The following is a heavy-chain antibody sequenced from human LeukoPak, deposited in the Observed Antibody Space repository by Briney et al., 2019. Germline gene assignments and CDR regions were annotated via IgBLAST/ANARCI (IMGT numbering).Heavy chain of an antibody. D-gene: IGHD2-8*02. CDR3: ARGSPLLSHYYGMDV. J-gene: IGHJ6*04. CDR2: IIPIFGTA. Sequence: SVKVSCKASGGTFSSYAISWVRQAPGQGLEWMGGIIPIFGTANYAQKFQGRVTITADESTSTAYMELGSLRSEDTAVYYCARGSPLLSHYYGMDVWGKGTTVTVSS. V-gene: IGHV1-69*01. CDR1: GGTFSSYA.